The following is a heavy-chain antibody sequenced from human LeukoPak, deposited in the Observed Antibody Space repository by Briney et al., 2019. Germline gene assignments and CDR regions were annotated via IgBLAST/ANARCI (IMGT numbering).Heavy chain of an antibody. D-gene: IGHD4-11*01. CDR1: GYSFTSYW. J-gene: IGHJ4*02. V-gene: IGHV5-51*01. CDR3: ARHPYSNHHADS. CDR2: IYPGDSDT. Sequence: GESLQISCKGSGYSFTSYWIGWVRQMPGKGLEWMGIIYPGDSDTTSSPSFQGQVTISADKSISTPYLQWSSLNASDTAMYYCARHPYSNHHADSWGQGTLVTVSS.